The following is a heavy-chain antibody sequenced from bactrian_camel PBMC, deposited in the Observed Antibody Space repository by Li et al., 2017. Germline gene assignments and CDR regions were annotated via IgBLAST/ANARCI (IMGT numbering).Heavy chain of an antibody. CDR3: AKVPYAWLEPLY. Sequence: DVQLVESGGGLVQPGGSLRLSCVASGFMFSAYAMSWVRQVPGKGLEWVSAINGGGGGTYYSDSVKGRFIISRDNAKNTLYLQINDLKTEDTAMYYCAKVPYAWLEPLYWGQGTQVTVS. D-gene: IGHD8*01. J-gene: IGHJ4*01. CDR2: INGGGGGT. V-gene: IGHV3S31*01. CDR1: GFMFSAYA.